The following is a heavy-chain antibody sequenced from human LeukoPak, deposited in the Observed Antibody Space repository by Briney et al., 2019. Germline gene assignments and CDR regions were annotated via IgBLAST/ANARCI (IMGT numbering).Heavy chain of an antibody. CDR1: GFTFSSYA. V-gene: IGHV3-30-3*01. CDR3: ARDRPGVWGSYRLFQH. CDR2: ISYDGSNK. J-gene: IGHJ1*01. D-gene: IGHD3-16*02. Sequence: PGRSLRLSCAASGFTFSSYAMHWVRQAPGKGLEWVAVISYDGSNKYYADFVKGRFTISRDNSKNTLYLQMNSLRAEDTAVYYCARDRPGVWGSYRLFQHWGQGTLVTVSS.